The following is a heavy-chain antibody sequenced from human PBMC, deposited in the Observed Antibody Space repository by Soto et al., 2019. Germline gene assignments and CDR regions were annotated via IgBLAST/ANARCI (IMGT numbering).Heavy chain of an antibody. V-gene: IGHV3-23*01. D-gene: IGHD3-22*01. CDR2: ISGSGGST. J-gene: IGHJ4*02. CDR3: AEEPLTPYYYDSSGYYDY. CDR1: GFTFSSYA. Sequence: EVQLLESGGGLVQPGGSLRLSCAASGFTFSSYAMSWVRQAPGKGLEWVSAISGSGGSTYYADSVKGRFTISRDNSKNTLYLQMNSLRAEDTAVYYCAEEPLTPYYYDSSGYYDYWGQGTLVTVSS.